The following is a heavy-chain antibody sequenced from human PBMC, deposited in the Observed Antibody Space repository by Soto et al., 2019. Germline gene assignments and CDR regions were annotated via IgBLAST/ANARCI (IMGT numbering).Heavy chain of an antibody. J-gene: IGHJ4*02. CDR1: GGSIISYY. CDR3: ARGACSSTSCHFGFDY. V-gene: IGHV4-4*07. D-gene: IGHD2-2*01. CDR2: IYTSGST. Sequence: SETLSLTCTVSGGSIISYYWSFIRHPSLKGLEWIVRIYTSGSTNYNPSLKSRVTMSVDTSKNQFSLKLSSVTAADTAVYYCARGACSSTSCHFGFDYWGQGTLVTVSS.